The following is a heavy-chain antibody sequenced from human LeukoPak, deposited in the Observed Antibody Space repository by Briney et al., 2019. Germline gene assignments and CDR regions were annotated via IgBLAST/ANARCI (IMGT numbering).Heavy chain of an antibody. CDR3: ARTDYDFWSGNTGGAFDI. J-gene: IGHJ3*02. CDR1: GGTFSSYA. Sequence: SVKVSCKASGGTFSSYAISWVRQAPGQGLEWMGRIIPIFGKANYAQKFQGRVTITTDESTSTAYMELSSLRSEDTAVYYCARTDYDFWSGNTGGAFDIWGQGTMVTVSS. V-gene: IGHV1-69*05. D-gene: IGHD3-3*01. CDR2: IIPIFGKA.